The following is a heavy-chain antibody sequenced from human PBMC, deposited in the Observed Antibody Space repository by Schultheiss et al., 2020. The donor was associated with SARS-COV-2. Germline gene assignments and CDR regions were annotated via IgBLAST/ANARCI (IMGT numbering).Heavy chain of an antibody. D-gene: IGHD3-10*01. CDR3: ARGGSGSYYSPHSRYHYYYMDV. Sequence: SQTLSLTCAVYGGSFSGYYWSWIRQPPGKGLEWIGEINHSGSTYYSPSLKSRVTISVDTSKNQFSLKLSSVTAADTAVYYCARGGSGSYYSPHSRYHYYYMDVWGKGTTVTVSS. CDR1: GGSFSGYY. V-gene: IGHV4-34*01. J-gene: IGHJ6*03. CDR2: INHSGST.